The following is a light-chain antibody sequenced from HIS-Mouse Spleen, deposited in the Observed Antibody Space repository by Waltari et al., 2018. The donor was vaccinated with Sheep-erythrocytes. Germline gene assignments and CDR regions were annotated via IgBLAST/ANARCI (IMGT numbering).Light chain of an antibody. CDR3: CSYAGSYNHV. CDR2: DVS. Sequence: QSALTQPRSVSGSPGQSVTITCTGTSSDVGGDNYVSWYQQHPGQAPKLMIYDVSKRPSGVPDRFSGSKSGNTASLTISGLQAEDEADYYCCSYAGSYNHVFATGTKVTVL. J-gene: IGLJ1*01. V-gene: IGLV2-11*01. CDR1: SSDVGGDNY.